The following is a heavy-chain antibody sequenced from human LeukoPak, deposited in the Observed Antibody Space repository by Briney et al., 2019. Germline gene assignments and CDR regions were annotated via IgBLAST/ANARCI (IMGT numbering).Heavy chain of an antibody. CDR2: SSHSGRT. Sequence: PSETLSLTCTVYGGSFSDYYWSWIRQPPGKGLEWIGESSHSGRTNYNPSLKSRVTISVDSSKNQFSLKVSSVTAADTAVYYCARKGPYSGGYPDYWGQGNLVTVSS. CDR1: GGSFSDYY. V-gene: IGHV4-34*01. J-gene: IGHJ4*02. D-gene: IGHD1-26*01. CDR3: ARKGPYSGGYPDY.